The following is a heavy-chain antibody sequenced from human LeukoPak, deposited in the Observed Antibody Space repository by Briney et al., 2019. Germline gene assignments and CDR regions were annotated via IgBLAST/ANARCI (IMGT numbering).Heavy chain of an antibody. CDR3: ARESCSGTSCYLYDF. CDR2: MTTAGDT. CDR1: GFTFSSYD. V-gene: IGHV3-13*01. D-gene: IGHD2-2*01. Sequence: TGGSLRLSCAASGFTFSSYDMHWVRQAPGKGLEWVSVMTTAGDTYYPDSVKGRFTISRENAKNSLYLQMNSLRAGDTAVYYCARESCSGTSCYLYDFWGQGTLVTVSS. J-gene: IGHJ4*02.